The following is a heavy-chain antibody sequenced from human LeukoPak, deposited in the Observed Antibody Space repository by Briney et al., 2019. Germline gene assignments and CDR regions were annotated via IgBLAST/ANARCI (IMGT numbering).Heavy chain of an antibody. V-gene: IGHV3-30*02. CDR1: GFTFSSYG. CDR3: ASNILTGYYGFTGFDY. J-gene: IGHJ4*02. CDR2: IRYDGSNK. D-gene: IGHD3-9*01. Sequence: GGSLRLSCAASGFTFSSYGMHWVRQAPGKGLEWVAFIRYDGSNKYSADSVKGRFTISRDNSKNTLYLQMNSLRAEDTAVYYCASNILTGYYGFTGFDYWGQGTLVTVSS.